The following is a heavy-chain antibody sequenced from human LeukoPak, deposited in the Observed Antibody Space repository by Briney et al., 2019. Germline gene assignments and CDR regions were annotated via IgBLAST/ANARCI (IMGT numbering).Heavy chain of an antibody. CDR3: ARAARQGFTMIVVPFFYFDL. Sequence: SQTLSLTCTVSGDSISSGASDWGWIRQHPKRGLEWVGYINHSGSTYYNPSLGSRVTMSVDTSKNQFSLKLSSVTAADSAVYYCARAARQGFTMIVVPFFYFDLWGRGTLVTVSS. V-gene: IGHV4-31*03. D-gene: IGHD3-22*01. CDR1: GDSISSGASD. J-gene: IGHJ2*01. CDR2: INHSGST.